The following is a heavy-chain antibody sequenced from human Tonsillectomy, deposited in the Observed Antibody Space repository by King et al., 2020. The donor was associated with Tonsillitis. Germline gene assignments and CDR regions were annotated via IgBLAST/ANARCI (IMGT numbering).Heavy chain of an antibody. CDR1: GFTFTTYG. Sequence: VQLVESGGGVVQPGRSLRLSCAASGFTFTTYGFHWVRQAPGKGLEWVAVIWNDGSSEHYVDSVKGRFTIPTENSKNTLFLQMNSRRVEDTAVYYCARDRGYHDSSGYYSTYYYMDVWGKGTTVTVSS. D-gene: IGHD3-22*01. CDR3: ARDRGYHDSSGYYSTYYYMDV. V-gene: IGHV3-33*01. J-gene: IGHJ6*03. CDR2: IWNDGSSE.